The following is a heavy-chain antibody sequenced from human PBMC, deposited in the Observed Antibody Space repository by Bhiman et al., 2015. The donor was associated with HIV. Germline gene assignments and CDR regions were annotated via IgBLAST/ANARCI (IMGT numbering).Heavy chain of an antibody. Sequence: EVQLVESGGGLVQPGRSLRVSCAASGFTLDDYAMHWVRQAPGKGLEWVSGISWNSASIGYADSVKGRFTISRYNAKNSLHLQMNNLRPEDTALYYCAKASSWRHTSYYFDYWGQGTLVTVPS. CDR3: AKASSWRHTSYYFDY. CDR2: ISWNSASI. V-gene: IGHV3-9*01. J-gene: IGHJ4*02. CDR1: GFTLDDYA. D-gene: IGHD6-13*01.